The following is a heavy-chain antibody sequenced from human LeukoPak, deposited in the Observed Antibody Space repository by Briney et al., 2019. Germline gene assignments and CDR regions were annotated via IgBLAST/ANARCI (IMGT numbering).Heavy chain of an antibody. CDR2: MNPNSGNT. CDR1: GYTFTSYD. D-gene: IGHD1-26*01. V-gene: IGHV1-8*01. Sequence: AAVKVSCKASGYTFTSYDINWVRQATGQGLEWMGWMNPNSGNTGYAQKFQGRVTMTRNTSISTAYMELSSLRSEDTAVYYCARGGSYYSVPDYWGQGTLVTVSS. J-gene: IGHJ4*02. CDR3: ARGGSYYSVPDY.